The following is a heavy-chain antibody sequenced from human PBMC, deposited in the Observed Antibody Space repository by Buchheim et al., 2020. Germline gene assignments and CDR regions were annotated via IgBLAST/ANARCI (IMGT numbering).Heavy chain of an antibody. CDR1: GSTFSTYG. J-gene: IGHJ4*02. Sequence: EVQLLESGGDLVQPGGSLRLSCAASGSTFSTYGMSWVRQAPGKGLEWVSAISSSGAGTYYADSVKGRFTISRDNSKSTLYLRMSSLRAEDTAVYYCVIKTLSSGWGYDWGQGTL. CDR2: ISSSGAGT. V-gene: IGHV3-23*01. D-gene: IGHD6-19*01. CDR3: VIKTLSSGWGYD.